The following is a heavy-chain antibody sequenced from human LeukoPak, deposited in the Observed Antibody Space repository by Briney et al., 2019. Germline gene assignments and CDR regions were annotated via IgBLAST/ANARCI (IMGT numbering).Heavy chain of an antibody. Sequence: PPGGSLRLSCAASGFTFSSYWMHWVRQAPGKGLVWVSRINSDGSSTSYADSVKGRFTISRDNAKNTLYLQMNSLRAEDTAVYYCVRGRRSYQLDYWGQGTLVTVSS. CDR1: GFTFSSYW. CDR2: INSDGSST. D-gene: IGHD2-2*01. J-gene: IGHJ4*02. V-gene: IGHV3-74*01. CDR3: VRGRRSYQLDY.